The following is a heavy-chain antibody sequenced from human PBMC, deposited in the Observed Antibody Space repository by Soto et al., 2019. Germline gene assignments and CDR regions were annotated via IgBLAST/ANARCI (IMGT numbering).Heavy chain of an antibody. CDR1: GFTFSSYW. V-gene: IGHV3-21*01. CDR2: ISSSSSYI. Sequence: GGSLRLSCAASGFTFSSYWMHWVRQAPGKGLEWVSSISSSSSYIYYADSVKGRFTISRDNAKNSLYLQMNSLRAEDTAVYYCATGIAVAGPGAFDIWGQGTMVTVSS. CDR3: ATGIAVAGPGAFDI. J-gene: IGHJ3*02. D-gene: IGHD6-19*01.